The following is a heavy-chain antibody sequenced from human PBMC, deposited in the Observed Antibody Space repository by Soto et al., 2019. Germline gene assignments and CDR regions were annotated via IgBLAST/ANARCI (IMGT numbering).Heavy chain of an antibody. Sequence: SETLYLTCAVSGGAISSSKWWSWVRQPPGKGLEWIGEIYQSGSTNYNPSLESRVRMSVDKSRNQFSLKLTSVSAADTAVYYCARASATIAAAAIFDYWAQGTLVSVSS. CDR2: IYQSGST. CDR1: GGAISSSKW. J-gene: IGHJ4*01. D-gene: IGHD6-13*01. CDR3: ARASATIAAAAIFDY. V-gene: IGHV4-4*02.